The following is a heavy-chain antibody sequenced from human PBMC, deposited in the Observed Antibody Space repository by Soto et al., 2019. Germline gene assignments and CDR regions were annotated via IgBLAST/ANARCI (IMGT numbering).Heavy chain of an antibody. V-gene: IGHV3-30-3*01. CDR3: ARPLSYYDSSGYSP. Sequence: GGSLRLSCAASGFTFSSYAMHWVRQAPGKGLEWVAVISYDGSNKYYADSVKGRFTISRDNSKNTLYLQMNSLRAEDTAVYYCARPLSYYDSSGYSPWGQGTLVTVSS. CDR1: GFTFSSYA. D-gene: IGHD3-22*01. J-gene: IGHJ4*02. CDR2: ISYDGSNK.